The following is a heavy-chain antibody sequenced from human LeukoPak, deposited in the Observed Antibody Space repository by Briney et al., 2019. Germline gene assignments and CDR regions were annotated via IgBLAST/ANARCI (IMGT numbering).Heavy chain of an antibody. CDR3: ARAGYSSGWSLRENAFDI. V-gene: IGHV1-2*02. D-gene: IGHD6-19*01. J-gene: IGHJ3*02. Sequence: GASVKVSCKASGYTLTGYYMHWVRQAPGQGLEWMGWINPNSGGTNYAQKFQGRVTMTWDTSISTAYMELSRLRSDDTAVYYCARAGYSSGWSLRENAFDIWGQGTMVTVSS. CDR1: GYTLTGYY. CDR2: INPNSGGT.